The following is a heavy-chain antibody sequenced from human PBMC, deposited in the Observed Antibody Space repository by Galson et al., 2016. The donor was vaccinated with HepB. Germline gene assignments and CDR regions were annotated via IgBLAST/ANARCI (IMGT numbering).Heavy chain of an antibody. Sequence: PALVKPTQTLTLTCTFSGFSLTTPGASVAWIRQPPGKALEWLALISWDDLKLYSPSMNNRLTITKDTAKNQAVLRLTNMHPVDTGTYFCAHSQYYCVTGWGQGTTVIVSS. CDR3: AHSQYYCVTG. D-gene: IGHD3-10*02. CDR2: ISWDDLK. V-gene: IGHV2-5*02. J-gene: IGHJ6*02. CDR1: GFSLTTPGAS.